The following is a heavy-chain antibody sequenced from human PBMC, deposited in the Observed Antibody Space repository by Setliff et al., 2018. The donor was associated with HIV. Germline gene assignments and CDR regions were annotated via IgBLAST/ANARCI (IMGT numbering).Heavy chain of an antibody. J-gene: IGHJ4*01. D-gene: IGHD3-16*01. CDR1: GYTFTSYA. V-gene: IGHV1-3*01. CDR3: AIGHYDYWNGYSARGPLDY. CDR2: INAGNGNT. Sequence: ASVKVSCKASGYTFTSYAMHWVRQAPGQRLEWMGWINAGNGNTKYSQKFQGRVTITRDTSASTAYMELISLRSEDTAVYYCAIGHYDYWNGYSARGPLDYWGHGTLVTVS.